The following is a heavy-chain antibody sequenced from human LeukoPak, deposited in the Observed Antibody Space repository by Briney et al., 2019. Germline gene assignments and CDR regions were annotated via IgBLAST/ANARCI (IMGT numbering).Heavy chain of an antibody. CDR2: INHSGST. CDR3: ARGLYCGSTSCCPDY. J-gene: IGHJ4*02. D-gene: IGHD2-2*01. Sequence: SETLSLTCAVYGGSFSGYYWSWIRQPPGKGLEWIGEINHSGSTNYNPSLKSRVTISVDTSKNQFSLKLSSVTAADTAVYYCARGLYCGSTSCCPDYWGQGTLVTVSS. V-gene: IGHV4-34*01. CDR1: GGSFSGYY.